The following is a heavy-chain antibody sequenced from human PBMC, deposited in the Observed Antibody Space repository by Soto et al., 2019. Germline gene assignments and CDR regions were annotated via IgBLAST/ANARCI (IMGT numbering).Heavy chain of an antibody. CDR2: IYHSGST. V-gene: IGHV4-30-2*01. J-gene: IGHJ5*02. CDR3: ARVVDDLEGLGNWFDP. D-gene: IGHD3-16*01. Sequence: PSETLSLTCAVSGGSISSGGYSWSWIRQPPGKGLEWIGYIYHSGSTYYNPSLKSRVTISVDRSKNQFSLKLNSVTAADTAVYYCARVVDDLEGLGNWFDPWGQGTLVTVSS. CDR1: GGSISSGGYS.